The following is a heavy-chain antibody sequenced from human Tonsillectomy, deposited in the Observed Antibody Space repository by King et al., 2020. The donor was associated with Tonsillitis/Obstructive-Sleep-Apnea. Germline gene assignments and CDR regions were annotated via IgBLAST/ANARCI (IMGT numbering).Heavy chain of an antibody. V-gene: IGHV3-23*04. J-gene: IGHJ5*02. CDR3: AKAPPYYDILTGYRAQNWFDP. D-gene: IGHD3-9*01. CDR1: GFTFSSYA. CDR2: ISGSGGST. Sequence: VQLVESGGGLVQPGGSLRLSCAASGFTFSSYAMSWVRQAPGKGLEWVSAISGSGGSTYYADSVKGRFTISRDNSKNTLYLQMNSLRAEDTAVYYCAKAPPYYDILTGYRAQNWFDPWGQGTLVTVSS.